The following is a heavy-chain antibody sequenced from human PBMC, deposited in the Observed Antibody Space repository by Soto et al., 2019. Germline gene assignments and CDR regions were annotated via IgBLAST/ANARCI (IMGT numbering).Heavy chain of an antibody. CDR2: IYHSGST. V-gene: IGHV4-4*02. CDR3: ARARAGGGVRGVMSY. CDR1: GASISSSNW. J-gene: IGHJ4*02. Sequence: QVQLQESGPGLVKPSGTLSLTCAVSGASISSSNWWSWLRQAPGKGLEWIGEIYHSGSTNSNPSLKSRVKNSVEKSNNQFSLRLSPGTAPDTAVYYGARARAGGGVRGVMSYWGQGALVTVSS. D-gene: IGHD3-10*01.